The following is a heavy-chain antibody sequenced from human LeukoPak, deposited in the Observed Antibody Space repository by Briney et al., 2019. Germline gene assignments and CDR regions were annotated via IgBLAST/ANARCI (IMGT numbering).Heavy chain of an antibody. D-gene: IGHD3-22*01. CDR2: INHSGST. J-gene: IGHJ5*02. CDR3: ARGGRTASGGYYYVSRWFDP. Sequence: SETLSLTCAVYGGSFSGYYWSWIRQPPGKGLEWIGEINHSGSTNYNPSLKSRVTISVDTSKNQFSLKLSSVTAADTAVYYCARGGRTASGGYYYVSRWFDPWGQGTLVTVSS. CDR1: GGSFSGYY. V-gene: IGHV4-34*01.